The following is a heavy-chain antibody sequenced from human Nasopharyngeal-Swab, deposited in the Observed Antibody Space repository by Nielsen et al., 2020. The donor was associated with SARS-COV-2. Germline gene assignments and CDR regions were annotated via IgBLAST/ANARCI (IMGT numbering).Heavy chain of an antibody. D-gene: IGHD1-26*01. Sequence: VRQAPGKGLEWVANIKQDGSEKYYVDSVRGRFTISRDNAKNSLYLQMNSLRAEDTAVYYCARDSGSYPFFDYWGRGTLVTVSS. CDR3: ARDSGSYPFFDY. V-gene: IGHV3-7*01. CDR2: IKQDGSEK. J-gene: IGHJ4*02.